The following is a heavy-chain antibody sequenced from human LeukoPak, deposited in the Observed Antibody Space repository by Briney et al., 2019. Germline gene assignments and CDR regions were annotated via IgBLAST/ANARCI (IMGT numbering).Heavy chain of an antibody. D-gene: IGHD3-22*01. Sequence: GGSLRLSCAASGFTFSSNWMNWVRQAPGKGLVWVSRINSDGSTITYADSVKGRFTISRDNAKNTLYLQMNSLRAEDTAVYYCAKGRYYDSSATNWGQGTLVTVSS. V-gene: IGHV3-74*01. CDR1: GFTFSSNW. J-gene: IGHJ4*02. CDR3: AKGRYYDSSATN. CDR2: INSDGSTI.